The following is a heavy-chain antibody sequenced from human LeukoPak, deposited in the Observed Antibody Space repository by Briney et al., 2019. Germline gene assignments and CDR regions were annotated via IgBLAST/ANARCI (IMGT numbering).Heavy chain of an antibody. CDR2: ISGDGGST. D-gene: IGHD4-11*01. CDR1: GFTVSSNY. Sequence: GGSLRLSCAASGFTVSSNYMTWVRQAPGKGLEWVSLISGDGGSTFYADSVKGRFTISRDNSKNSLYLQMSILRSEDTALYYCARESYSRGWYDSWGQGTLVTVSS. J-gene: IGHJ5*01. CDR3: ARESYSRGWYDS. V-gene: IGHV3-43*02.